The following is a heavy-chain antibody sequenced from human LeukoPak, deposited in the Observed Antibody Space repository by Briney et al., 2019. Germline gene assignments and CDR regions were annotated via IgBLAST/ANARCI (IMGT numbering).Heavy chain of an antibody. D-gene: IGHD4-17*01. J-gene: IGHJ5*02. CDR1: GFSFSSFA. CDR2: ITGGHYPT. Sequence: DPGRSLRLSCPASGFSFSSFAMTWVRHAPGKGLESVSSITGGHYPTYTTDSVKGRFTISRENSKNTLYLKMNSLRADDTAVYYCTKDPSGDYVGAFEPWGQGRLVSVSS. V-gene: IGHV3-23*01. CDR3: TKDPSGDYVGAFEP.